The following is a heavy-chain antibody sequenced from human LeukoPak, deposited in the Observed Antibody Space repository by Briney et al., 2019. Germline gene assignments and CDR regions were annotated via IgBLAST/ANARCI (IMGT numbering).Heavy chain of an antibody. D-gene: IGHD3-10*01. Sequence: GGSLRLSCAASGFTFSSYWMSWVRQAPWKGLEWVANIKQDGSEKYYVDSVKGRFTISRDNAKNSLYLQMNSLRAEDTAVYYCARGQPRNYYGSGIWEYRGQGTLVTVSS. CDR2: IKQDGSEK. CDR1: GFTFSSYW. V-gene: IGHV3-7*01. CDR3: ARGQPRNYYGSGIWEY. J-gene: IGHJ4*02.